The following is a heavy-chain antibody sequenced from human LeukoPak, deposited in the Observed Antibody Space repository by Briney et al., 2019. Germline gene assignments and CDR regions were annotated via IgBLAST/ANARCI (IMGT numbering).Heavy chain of an antibody. V-gene: IGHV1-69*02. D-gene: IGHD5-24*01. J-gene: IGHJ4*02. CDR2: IIPLFNIT. CDR3: EWSEMAIANDY. Sequence: WSSVKVSCKASGGIFNRFTIIWVRQAPGQGLEWVGRIIPLFNITNYAQKFQGRVTITMDESTSATYLDLSSLTSADTAVCYCEWSEMAIANDYWGQGTLVTVSS. CDR1: GGIFNRFT.